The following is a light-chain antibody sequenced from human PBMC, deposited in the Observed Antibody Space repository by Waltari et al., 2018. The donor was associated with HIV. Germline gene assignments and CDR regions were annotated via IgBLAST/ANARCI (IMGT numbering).Light chain of an antibody. V-gene: IGLV3-19*01. Sequence: SSELTQDPSVSVALGQTVRITCQGDSLRSYYASWYQQTSGQAPVVVFFGRNNRPSGIPDRFSGSSSGNTASLTIAGAQAEDEADYYCHSRDSSVHHVLFGGGTKVTVL. CDR2: GRN. CDR3: HSRDSSVHHVL. J-gene: IGLJ2*01. CDR1: SLRSYY.